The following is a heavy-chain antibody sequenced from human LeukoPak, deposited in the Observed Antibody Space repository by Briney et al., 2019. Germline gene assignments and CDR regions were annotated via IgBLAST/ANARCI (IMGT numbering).Heavy chain of an antibody. D-gene: IGHD3-10*01. Sequence: SQTLSLTCAISGGSVSSNSAAWNWIRQSPSRGLEWLGRTYYRSKWYNDYAVSVKSRITINPDTSKNQFSLQLNPVTPEDTAVYYCARGGWFGELLVFDYWGQGTLVTVSS. CDR1: GGSVSSNSAA. J-gene: IGHJ4*02. CDR2: TYYRSKWYN. CDR3: ARGGWFGELLVFDY. V-gene: IGHV6-1*01.